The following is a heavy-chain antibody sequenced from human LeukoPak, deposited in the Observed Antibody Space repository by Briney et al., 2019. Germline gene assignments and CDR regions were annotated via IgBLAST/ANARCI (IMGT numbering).Heavy chain of an antibody. V-gene: IGHV4-34*01. J-gene: IGHJ4*02. Sequence: SETLSLTCAVYGGSFSDYYWSWIRQPPGKGLEWIGQINHSGSTNYNPSLKSRVTISVDTSKNQFSLKLSSVTAADTAVYYCASLWGVEYSGSHHSDYWGQGTLVTVSS. CDR2: INHSGST. D-gene: IGHD3-10*01. CDR3: ASLWGVEYSGSHHSDY. CDR1: GGSFSDYY.